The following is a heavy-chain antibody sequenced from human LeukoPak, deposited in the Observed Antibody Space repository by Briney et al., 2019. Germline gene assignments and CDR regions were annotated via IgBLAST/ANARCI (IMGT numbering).Heavy chain of an antibody. D-gene: IGHD3-3*01. V-gene: IGHV4-34*01. CDR3: ARHGITIFGVNYYYGMDV. J-gene: IGHJ6*02. CDR1: GGSFSGYY. Sequence: PSETLSLTCAVYGGSFSGYYWSWIRQPPGKGLEWIGEINHSGSTNYNPSLKSRVTISVDTSKNQFSLKLSSVTAADTAVYYCARHGITIFGVNYYYGMDVWGQGTTVTVSS. CDR2: INHSGST.